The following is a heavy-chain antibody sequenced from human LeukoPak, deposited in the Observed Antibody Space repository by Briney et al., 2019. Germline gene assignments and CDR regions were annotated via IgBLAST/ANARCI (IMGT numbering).Heavy chain of an antibody. Sequence: ASVKVSCKASGGTFSSHVFSWVRQAPGQGLEWMGGIIPIFRTANYAQKFQGRLTITADKSTSTAYMELSSLRSDDTAVYYCASATLRCSGGGCYEMDVWGKGTTVTVSS. D-gene: IGHD2-15*01. J-gene: IGHJ6*04. CDR3: ASATLRCSGGGCYEMDV. CDR1: GGTFSSHV. CDR2: IIPIFRTA. V-gene: IGHV1-69*06.